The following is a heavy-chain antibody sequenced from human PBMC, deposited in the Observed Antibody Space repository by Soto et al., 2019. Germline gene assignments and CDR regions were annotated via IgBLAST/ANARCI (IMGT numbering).Heavy chain of an antibody. CDR2: ISAYNGNT. CDR3: ASAPGDYDILTGYYTHYYGMDV. CDR1: GYTFTSYG. J-gene: IGHJ6*02. Sequence: ASVKVSCKASGYTFTSYGISWVRQAPGQGLEWMGWISAYNGNTNYAQKLQGRVTMTTDTSRSTAYMELRSLRSDDTAVYYCASAPGDYDILTGYYTHYYGMDVWGQGTTVTVSS. V-gene: IGHV1-18*01. D-gene: IGHD3-9*01.